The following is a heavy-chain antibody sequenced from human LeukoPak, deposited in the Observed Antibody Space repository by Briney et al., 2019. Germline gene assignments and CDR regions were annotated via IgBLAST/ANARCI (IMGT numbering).Heavy chain of an antibody. Sequence: SETLSLTCAVYGGSFSGYYWSWIRQPPGKGLEWIGEINHSGSTDYNPPLKSRVTISIDKSKNHFSLKLTSVTAADTAIYYCARDTYNWNVDAFDPWGQGTLVTVSS. J-gene: IGHJ5*02. V-gene: IGHV4-34*01. D-gene: IGHD1-20*01. CDR1: GGSFSGYY. CDR2: INHSGST. CDR3: ARDTYNWNVDAFDP.